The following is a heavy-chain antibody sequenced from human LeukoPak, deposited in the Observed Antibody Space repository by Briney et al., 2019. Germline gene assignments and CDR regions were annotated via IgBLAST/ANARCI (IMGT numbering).Heavy chain of an antibody. CDR1: GSTFSSYW. J-gene: IGHJ4*02. CDR2: IKEDGREK. D-gene: IGHD2-21*02. Sequence: PGGSLRLSCAVSGSTFSSYWMSWVRQAPGKGLEWVANIKEDGREKYYVDSVKGRFTISRDNAKNSLSLQMNSLRAEDTAVYYCAKVDTDGYCGGDCSFDFDYWGQGTLVTVSS. CDR3: AKVDTDGYCGGDCSFDFDY. V-gene: IGHV3-7*03.